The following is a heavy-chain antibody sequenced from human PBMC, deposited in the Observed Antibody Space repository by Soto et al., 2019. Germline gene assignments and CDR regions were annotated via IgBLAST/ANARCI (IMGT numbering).Heavy chain of an antibody. V-gene: IGHV3-74*01. CDR2: IKTDGSTT. CDR1: GFTFSNHW. J-gene: IGHJ4*02. D-gene: IGHD1-1*01. CDR3: ARNWNGVDY. Sequence: EVQLVESGGGLVQPGESLRLSCEASGFTFSNHWMHWVHQAPGKGPVWVARIKTDGSTTNYADYVKGRFTVSRDNAKNTLFLQMNSLRVEDTAVYYCARNWNGVDYWGQGTLVTVSS.